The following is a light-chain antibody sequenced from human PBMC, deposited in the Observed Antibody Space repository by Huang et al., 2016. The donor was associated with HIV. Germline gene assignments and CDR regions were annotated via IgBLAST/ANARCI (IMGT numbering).Light chain of an antibody. CDR3: QQYNNWPPEVT. CDR2: VAS. Sequence: EIVMTQSPATLSVSPGERATLSCRASQSVSRNLAWYQQKPGQGPRLLIYVASTRATGIPARFSGSGSGTEFTLTISSLQSEDSAVYYCQQYNNWPPEVTFGGGTKVEIK. V-gene: IGKV3-15*01. CDR1: QSVSRN. J-gene: IGKJ4*01.